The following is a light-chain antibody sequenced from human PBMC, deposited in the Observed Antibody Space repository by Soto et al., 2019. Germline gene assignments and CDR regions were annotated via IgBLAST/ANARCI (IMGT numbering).Light chain of an antibody. CDR2: DVN. Sequence: QSVLTQPRSVSGSPGQSVTISCTGTSGDVGAYNYISWYQQHPGKAPKFLIYDVNKRPSGVPDRFFGSKSGNTASLTISGLQPEGEADYYCCSYADTDTYLFGPGTKLTVL. J-gene: IGLJ1*01. CDR3: CSYADTDTYL. CDR1: SGDVGAYNY. V-gene: IGLV2-11*01.